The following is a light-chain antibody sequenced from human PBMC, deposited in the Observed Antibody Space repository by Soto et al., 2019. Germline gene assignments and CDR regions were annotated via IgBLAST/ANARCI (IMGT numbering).Light chain of an antibody. V-gene: IGLV2-14*01. CDR1: SGDIGRYNY. J-gene: IGLJ3*02. Sequence: QSVLTQPASVSGSPGQSITIACAGTSGDIGRYNYVSWYQQYPGKAPKVVIYEVTNRPSGVSNRFSGSKSGMTASLTISGLQAEDEAKYYCTSYTTSATWVFGGGT. CDR3: TSYTTSATWV. CDR2: EVT.